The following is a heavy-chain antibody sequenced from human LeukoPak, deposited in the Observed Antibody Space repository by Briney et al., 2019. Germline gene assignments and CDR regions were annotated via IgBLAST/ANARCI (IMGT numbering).Heavy chain of an antibody. CDR3: ARGQRGYSGYDFVLDP. Sequence: SETLSLTCIVSSGSISSGDYYWNWIRQPPGKGLEWIGYIYHSGSTYYNPSLKSRVTISVDRSKNQFSLKLSSVTAADTAVYYCARGQRGYSGYDFVLDPWGQGTLVTVSS. D-gene: IGHD5-12*01. J-gene: IGHJ5*02. CDR2: IYHSGST. V-gene: IGHV4-30-2*01. CDR1: SGSISSGDYY.